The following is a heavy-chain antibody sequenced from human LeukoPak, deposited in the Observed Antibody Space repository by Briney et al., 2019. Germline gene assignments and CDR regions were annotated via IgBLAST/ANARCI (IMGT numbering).Heavy chain of an antibody. CDR3: ARDQGCSSTSCYLGYYYYYYGMDV. CDR2: ISAYNGNT. CDR1: GYTFTSYG. Sequence: ASVKVSCKASGYTFTSYGISWVRQAPGQGLEWMGWISAYNGNTNYAQKLQGRVTMTTDTSTSTAYMELRSLRSDDTAVYYCARDQGCSSTSCYLGYYYYYYGMDVWGQGTTVTVS. D-gene: IGHD2-2*01. V-gene: IGHV1-18*01. J-gene: IGHJ6*02.